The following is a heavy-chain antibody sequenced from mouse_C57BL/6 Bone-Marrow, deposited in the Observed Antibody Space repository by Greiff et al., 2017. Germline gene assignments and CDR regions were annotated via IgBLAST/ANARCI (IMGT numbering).Heavy chain of an antibody. D-gene: IGHD1-1*01. V-gene: IGHV2-6-1*01. Sequence: VQLQQSGPGLVAPSQSLSITCTVSGFSLTSYGVHWVRQPPGKGLEWLVVIWSDGSTTYNSALKSRLSISKDNSKSQVFLKMNSLQTDDTAMYYCARHLNYVSYAAMDYWGQGTSVTVSS. CDR2: IWSDGST. CDR1: GFSLTSYG. CDR3: ARHLNYVSYAAMDY. J-gene: IGHJ4*01.